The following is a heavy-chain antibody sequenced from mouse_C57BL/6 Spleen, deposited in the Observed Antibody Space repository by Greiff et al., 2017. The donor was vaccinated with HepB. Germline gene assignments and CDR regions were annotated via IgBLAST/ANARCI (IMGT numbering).Heavy chain of an antibody. J-gene: IGHJ3*01. Sequence: QVQLQQSGPELVKPGASVKISCKASGYAFSSSWMNWVKQRPGKGLEWIGRIYPGDGDTNYNGKFKGKATLTADKSSSTAYMQLSSLTSEDSAVYFCARSIPKGFAYWGQGTLVTVSA. CDR2: IYPGDGDT. V-gene: IGHV1-82*01. CDR1: GYAFSSSW. CDR3: ARSIPKGFAY.